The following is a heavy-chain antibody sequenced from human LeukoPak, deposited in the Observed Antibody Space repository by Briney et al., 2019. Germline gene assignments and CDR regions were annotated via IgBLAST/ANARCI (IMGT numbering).Heavy chain of an antibody. CDR2: INSDGSST. CDR3: ARDSYYSPEY. J-gene: IGHJ4*02. D-gene: IGHD4-11*01. CDR1: GFTFSSYW. Sequence: GGSLRLSCAASGFTFSSYWMHWVRQAPGKGLVWVSHINSDGSSTTYAGSVKGRFTISRDNAKNTLYLQMNSLRAEDTAVYSCARDSYYSPEYWGQGTLVTVSS. V-gene: IGHV3-74*01.